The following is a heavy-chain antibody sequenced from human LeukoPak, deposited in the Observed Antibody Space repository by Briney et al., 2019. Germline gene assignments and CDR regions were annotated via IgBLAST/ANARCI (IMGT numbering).Heavy chain of an antibody. CDR2: INTNTGNP. V-gene: IGHV7-4-1*02. J-gene: IGHJ4*02. D-gene: IGHD2-2*01. CDR1: GYTFTTYA. CDR3: ARAVGYCMTTSCYPAY. Sequence: RASVKVSCKASGYTFTTYAMNGVRQAPGQGLEWMGWINTNTGNPMYAQGFTGRFVFSLDTSVSTAYLQISSLKAEDTAVYYCARAVGYCMTTSCYPAYWGQGTLVTVSS.